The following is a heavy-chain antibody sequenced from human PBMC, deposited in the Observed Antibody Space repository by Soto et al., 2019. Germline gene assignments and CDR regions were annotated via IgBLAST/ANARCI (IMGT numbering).Heavy chain of an antibody. D-gene: IGHD3-22*01. V-gene: IGHV3-33*01. Sequence: PGGSLRLSCAASGFTFSSYGMHWVRQAPGKGLEWVAVIWYDGSNKYYADSVKGRFTISRDNSKNTLYLQMNSLRAEDTAVYYCARDKPPGGYYYDSSGYFDYWGQGTLVTVSS. CDR2: IWYDGSNK. CDR1: GFTFSSYG. CDR3: ARDKPPGGYYYDSSGYFDY. J-gene: IGHJ4*02.